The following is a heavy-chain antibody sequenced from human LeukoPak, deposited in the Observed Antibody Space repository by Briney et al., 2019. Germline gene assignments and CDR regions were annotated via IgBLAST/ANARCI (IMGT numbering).Heavy chain of an antibody. CDR2: IIPIFGTA. CDR3: ARSASSSWYFVDP. Sequence: SVKVSCKDSGGTFSSYAISWVRRAPGQGLEWMGGIIPIFGTANYAQKFQGRVTITTDESTSTAYMELSSLRSEDTAVYYCARSASSSWYFVDPWGQGTLVTVSS. V-gene: IGHV1-69*05. D-gene: IGHD6-13*01. J-gene: IGHJ5*02. CDR1: GGTFSSYA.